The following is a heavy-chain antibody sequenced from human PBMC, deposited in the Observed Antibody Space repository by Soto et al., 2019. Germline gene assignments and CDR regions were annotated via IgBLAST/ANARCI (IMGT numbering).Heavy chain of an antibody. J-gene: IGHJ3*02. CDR1: GFTFSSYA. V-gene: IGHV3-23*01. D-gene: IGHD3-22*01. CDR2: ISGSGGST. CDR3: AKGSLYYYDSSGYYPGDAFDI. Sequence: EVQLLESGGGLVQPGGSLRLSCAASGFTFSSYAMSWVRQAPGKGLEWVSAISGSGGSTYYADSVKGRFTISRDNSKNTLYLQMNSLRAKDTAVYYCAKGSLYYYDSSGYYPGDAFDIWGQGTMVTVSS.